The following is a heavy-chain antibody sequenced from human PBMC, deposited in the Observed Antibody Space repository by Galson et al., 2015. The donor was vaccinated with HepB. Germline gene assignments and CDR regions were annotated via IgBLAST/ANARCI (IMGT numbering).Heavy chain of an antibody. V-gene: IGHV3-21*01. Sequence: SLRLSCAASGFTFSSYSMNWVRQAPGKGLEWVSSISSSSSYIYYADSVKGRFTISRDNAKNSLYLQMNSLRAEDTAVYYCARGIWADGAHFDYWGQGTLVTVSS. CDR1: GFTFSSYS. CDR3: ARGIWADGAHFDY. D-gene: IGHD3-16*01. CDR2: ISSSSSYI. J-gene: IGHJ4*02.